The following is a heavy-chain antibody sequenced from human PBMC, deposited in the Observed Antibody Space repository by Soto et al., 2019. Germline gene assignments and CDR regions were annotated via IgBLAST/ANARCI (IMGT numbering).Heavy chain of an antibody. Sequence: QVQLVQSGPEVKKPGASVKVSCKTSGYTFTSYGIAWVRQAPGQGLEWMGWISTSKGNTNCAQKFQGRVTMTTDTSTSTAYMELRSLRSDDPAVYYCATRSPAFDFWGQGTLVTVSS. J-gene: IGHJ4*02. CDR3: ATRSPAFDF. CDR2: ISTSKGNT. V-gene: IGHV1-18*01. CDR1: GYTFTSYG.